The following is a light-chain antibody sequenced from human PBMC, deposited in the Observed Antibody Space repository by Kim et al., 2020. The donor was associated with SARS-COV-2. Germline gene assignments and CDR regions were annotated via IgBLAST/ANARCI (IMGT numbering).Light chain of an antibody. CDR1: SSDVGRYNF. CDR2: DVS. Sequence: QSALTQPASVSGSPGQSITISCSGTSSDVGRYNFVSWYQQHPGKAPKVILYDVSNRPSGVSNRFSASKSGNTASLTISGLQAEDEADYYCSSYTSRNTVIFGGWTQLTVL. V-gene: IGLV2-14*03. J-gene: IGLJ2*01. CDR3: SSYTSRNTVI.